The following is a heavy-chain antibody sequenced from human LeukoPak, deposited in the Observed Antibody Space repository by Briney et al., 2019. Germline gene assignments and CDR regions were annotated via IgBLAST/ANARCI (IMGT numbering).Heavy chain of an antibody. CDR1: GFTFSTYA. V-gene: IGHV3-23*01. D-gene: IGHD3-22*01. Sequence: PGGSLRLSCAASGFTFSTYAVSCVRQAPGKGLEWVSAISGSGGSTYYADFVKGRFTISRDNSKNTVYLQMNSLRAEDTAVYYCAKPAYYDSNGYYSPFDYWGQGTLVTVSS. CDR3: AKPAYYDSNGYYSPFDY. CDR2: ISGSGGST. J-gene: IGHJ4*02.